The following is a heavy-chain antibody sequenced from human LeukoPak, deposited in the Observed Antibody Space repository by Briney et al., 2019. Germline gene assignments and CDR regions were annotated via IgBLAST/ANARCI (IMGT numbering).Heavy chain of an antibody. CDR2: IYTSGST. CDR1: GGSISSYY. D-gene: IGHD2-2*01. CDR3: ARDPSSHVAVVPKTIMDA. J-gene: IGHJ6*04. Sequence: SETLSLTCTVSGGSISSYYWSWIRQPAGKGLEWIGRIYTSGSTNYNPSLKSRVTMSVDTSKNQFSLKLTSVTAADTAVYYCARDPSSHVAVVPKTIMDAWGKGTTVIVSS. V-gene: IGHV4-4*07.